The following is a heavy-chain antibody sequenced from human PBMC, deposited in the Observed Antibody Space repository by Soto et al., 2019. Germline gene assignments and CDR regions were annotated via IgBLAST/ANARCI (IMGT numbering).Heavy chain of an antibody. CDR2: MNPNSGET. D-gene: IGHD2-2*01. V-gene: IGHV1-8*02. Sequence: QEQLVQSAAEVKKPGASVKVSCMTSGYTFNDYEINWVRQATGQGLEWIGWMNPNSGETGYAHRFQGRVTMTTSSSLSTAYLELSSLTSDDTAVYYCARIAMPARPRWYNWFDPWGQGTLVTVSS. CDR3: ARIAMPARPRWYNWFDP. J-gene: IGHJ5*02. CDR1: GYTFNDYE.